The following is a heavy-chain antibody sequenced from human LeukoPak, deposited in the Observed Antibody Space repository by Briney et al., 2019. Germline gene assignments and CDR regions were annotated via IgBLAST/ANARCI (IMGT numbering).Heavy chain of an antibody. D-gene: IGHD4-17*01. CDR3: AKPPNYGDYPYYFDY. J-gene: IGHJ4*02. CDR1: GFTVSSNY. Sequence: GGSLRLSCAASGFTVSSNYMSWVRQAPGKGLEWVSAISGSGGSTYYADSVKGRFTISRDNSKNTLYLQMNSLRAEDMAVYYCAKPPNYGDYPYYFDYWGQGTLVTVSS. V-gene: IGHV3-23*01. CDR2: ISGSGGST.